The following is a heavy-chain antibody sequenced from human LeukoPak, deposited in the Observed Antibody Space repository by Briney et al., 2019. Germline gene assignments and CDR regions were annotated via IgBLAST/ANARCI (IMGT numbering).Heavy chain of an antibody. Sequence: GGSLRLSCAASGFTFSSYGMHWVRQAPGKGLEWVAVISYDGSNKYYADSVKGRITISRDNSKNTLYLQMNSLRAEDTAVYYCAKELRRGYYDSSGYPFDYWGQGTLVTVSS. J-gene: IGHJ4*02. D-gene: IGHD3-22*01. V-gene: IGHV3-30*18. CDR1: GFTFSSYG. CDR2: ISYDGSNK. CDR3: AKELRRGYYDSSGYPFDY.